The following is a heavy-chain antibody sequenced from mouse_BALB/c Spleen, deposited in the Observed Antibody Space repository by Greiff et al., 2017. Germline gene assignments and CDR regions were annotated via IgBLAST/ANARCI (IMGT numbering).Heavy chain of an antibody. CDR2: ISSGGSYT. D-gene: IGHD2-2*01. J-gene: IGHJ1*01. CDR1: GFTFSSYG. Sequence: EVKLVESGGDLVKPGGSLKLSCAASGFTFSSYGMSWVRQTPDKRLEWVATISSGGSYTYYPDSVKGRFTISRDNAKNTLYLQMSSLKSEDTAMYYCARRYGYEDWYFDVWGAGTTVTVSS. V-gene: IGHV5-6*01. CDR3: ARRYGYEDWYFDV.